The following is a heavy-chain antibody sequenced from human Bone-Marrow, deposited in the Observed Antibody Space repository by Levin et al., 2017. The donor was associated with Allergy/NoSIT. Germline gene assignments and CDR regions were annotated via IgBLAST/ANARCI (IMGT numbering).Heavy chain of an antibody. J-gene: IGHJ6*02. CDR3: ARGETLRDFWSGYYPVGMDV. D-gene: IGHD3-3*01. V-gene: IGHV3-30-3*01. CDR1: GFTFSSYA. CDR2: ISYDGSNK. Sequence: AGGSLRLSCAASGFTFSSYAMHWVRQAPGKGLEWVAVISYDGSNKYYADSVKGRFTISRDNSKNTLYLQMNSLRAEDTAVYYCARGETLRDFWSGYYPVGMDVWGQGTTVTVSS.